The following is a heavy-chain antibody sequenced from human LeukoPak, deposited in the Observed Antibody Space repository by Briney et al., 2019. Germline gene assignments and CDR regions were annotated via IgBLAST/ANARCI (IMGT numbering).Heavy chain of an antibody. Sequence: SETLSLTCAVYGGSFSGYYWSWIRQPPGKGLEWIGEINHSGSTNYNPSLKSRVTISVDTSKNQFSLKLSSVTAADTAVYYCARYSGIGFDYWGQGTLVTVSS. J-gene: IGHJ4*02. V-gene: IGHV4-34*01. D-gene: IGHD3-10*01. CDR1: GGSFSGYY. CDR3: ARYSGIGFDY. CDR2: INHSGST.